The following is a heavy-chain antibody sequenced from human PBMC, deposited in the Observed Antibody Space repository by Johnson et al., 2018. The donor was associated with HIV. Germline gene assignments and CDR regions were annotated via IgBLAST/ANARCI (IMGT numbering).Heavy chain of an antibody. CDR1: GFTFSSYD. V-gene: IGHV3-13*01. CDR3: ARAGVGAGAFDI. Sequence: VQVVESGGGLVQPGGSLRLSCAASGFTFSSYDMHWVRQATGKGLEWVSAIGTAGDTYYPGSVKGRFTISRENAKNSLYLQMNSQRAGDTAVYYCARAGVGAGAFDIWGQGTMVTVSS. CDR2: IGTAGDT. D-gene: IGHD1-26*01. J-gene: IGHJ3*02.